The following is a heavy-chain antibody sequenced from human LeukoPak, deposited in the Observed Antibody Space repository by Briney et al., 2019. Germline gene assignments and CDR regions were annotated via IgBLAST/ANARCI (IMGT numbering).Heavy chain of an antibody. CDR2: INPNSGGT. J-gene: IGHJ6*02. CDR3: ARDEGQWLGGYYYGMDV. CDR1: GYTFTGYY. D-gene: IGHD6-19*01. Sequence: VASVEVSCKASGYTFTGYYMHWVRQAPGQGLEWMGWINPNSGGTNYAQKFQGRVTMTRDTSISTAYMELSRLRSDDTAVYYCARDEGQWLGGYYYGMDVWGQGTTVTVSS. V-gene: IGHV1-2*02.